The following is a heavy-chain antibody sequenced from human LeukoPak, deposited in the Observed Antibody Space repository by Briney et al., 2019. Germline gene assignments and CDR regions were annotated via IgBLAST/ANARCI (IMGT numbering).Heavy chain of an antibody. CDR3: AGHRGYCSSTSCSYNWFDP. D-gene: IGHD2-2*03. CDR1: GGSISSYY. J-gene: IGHJ5*02. CDR2: IYYSGST. V-gene: IGHV4-59*08. Sequence: PSETLSLTCTVSGGSISSYYWTWIRQPPGKGLEWIGYIYYSGSTKYNPSLKSRVTMSVDTSKNRFSLKLSSVTAVDTAVYYCAGHRGYCSSTSCSYNWFDPWGQGTLVTVSS.